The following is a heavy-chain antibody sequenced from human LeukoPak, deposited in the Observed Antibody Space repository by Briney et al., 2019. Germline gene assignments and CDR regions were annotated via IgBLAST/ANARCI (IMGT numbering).Heavy chain of an antibody. CDR2: IYYTGST. J-gene: IGHJ4*02. CDR1: GGSVSSGSAY. CDR3: ARGVDSSSWAPSFDY. V-gene: IGHV4-61*01. Sequence: SETLSLTCTVSGGSVSSGSAYWSWIRRPPGKGLEWIGYIYYTGSTNYNPSLKSRVTISVDTSKNQFSLNLSSVTAADTAVYYCARGVDSSSWAPSFDYWGQGTLVTVSS. D-gene: IGHD6-13*01.